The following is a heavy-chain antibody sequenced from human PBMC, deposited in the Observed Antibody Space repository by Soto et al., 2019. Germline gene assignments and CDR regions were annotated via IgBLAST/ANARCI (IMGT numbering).Heavy chain of an antibody. CDR2: IWYDGSNK. J-gene: IGHJ5*02. CDR1: GFTFSSYG. Sequence: GGSLRLSCAASGFTFSSYGMHWVGQSPGKGLEWVAVIWYDGSNKYYADSVKGRFTISRDNSKNALYLQMNSLRAEDTAVYYCARDSTGSGYPSWGQGTLVTVSS. D-gene: IGHD3-22*01. V-gene: IGHV3-30*19. CDR3: ARDSTGSGYPS.